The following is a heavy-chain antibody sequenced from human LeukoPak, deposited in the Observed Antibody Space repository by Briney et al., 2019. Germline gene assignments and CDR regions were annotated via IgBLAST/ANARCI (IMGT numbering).Heavy chain of an antibody. J-gene: IGHJ4*02. CDR3: AGSRINSSGYYFEEHYFDY. Sequence: SETLSLTCTVSGGSISSSNYYWGWIRQPPGKGLEWIGNIYYSGSTNYNPSLKSRVTISVDTSKNQFSLKLSSVTAADTAVYYCAGSRINSSGYYFEEHYFDYWGQGTLVTVSS. CDR2: IYYSGST. D-gene: IGHD3-22*01. CDR1: GGSISSSNYY. V-gene: IGHV4-39*07.